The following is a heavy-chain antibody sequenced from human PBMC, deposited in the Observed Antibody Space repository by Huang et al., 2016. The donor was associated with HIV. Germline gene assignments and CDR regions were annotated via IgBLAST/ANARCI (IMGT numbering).Heavy chain of an antibody. V-gene: IGHV1-24*01. D-gene: IGHD2-15*01. Sequence: QVQLVESGAELKKPGASVRVSCKVSGYTVSDLSLHWVRQAPEKGLGWMVGFVPEEVETIYAQRLQGRVTMTEDTSTDTAYMELSSLRPEDTAVYYCATSTPDVGAGVLRSAFDIWGQGTMVTVSS. CDR1: GYTVSDLS. CDR3: ATSTPDVGAGVLRSAFDI. J-gene: IGHJ3*02. CDR2: FVPEEVET.